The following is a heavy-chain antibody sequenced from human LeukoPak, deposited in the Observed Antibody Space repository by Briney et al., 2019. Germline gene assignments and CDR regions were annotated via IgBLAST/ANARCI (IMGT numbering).Heavy chain of an antibody. CDR3: AKFPLASYYYDSSSIGYYFDY. V-gene: IGHV3-23*01. Sequence: GGSLRLSCAASGFTFSSYAMSWVRQAPGKGLEWVSAISGSGGSTYYADSVKGRFTISRDNSNNTLYLQTNSLRAEDTAVYYCAKFPLASYYYDSSSIGYYFDYWGQGTLVTVSS. CDR2: ISGSGGST. D-gene: IGHD3-22*01. J-gene: IGHJ4*02. CDR1: GFTFSSYA.